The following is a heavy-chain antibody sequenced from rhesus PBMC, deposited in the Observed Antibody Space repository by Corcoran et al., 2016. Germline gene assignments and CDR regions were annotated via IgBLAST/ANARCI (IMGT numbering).Heavy chain of an antibody. D-gene: IGHD6-25*01. Sequence: QVQLQESGPGVVKPSETLSLTCAVSGGSISGGYDWSWIRQPPGKGLEWIWYIYGHSGSTNYNPSLKNRVTISKDASKNEFSLELSSVTAADTAVYYCGSGSWNGVLDSWGQGVVVTVSS. CDR3: GSGSWNGVLDS. CDR1: GGSISGGYD. J-gene: IGHJ6*01. CDR2: IYGHSGST. V-gene: IGHV4-76*01.